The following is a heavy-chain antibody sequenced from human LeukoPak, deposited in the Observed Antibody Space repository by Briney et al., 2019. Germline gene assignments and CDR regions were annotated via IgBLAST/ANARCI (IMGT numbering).Heavy chain of an antibody. CDR2: INHSGST. CDR3: ARGGIGWTTGTNYYYYMDV. Sequence: PSETLSLTCAVYGGSFSGYYWSWIRQPPGKGLEWIGEINHSGSTNYNPSLKSRVTISVDTSKNQFSLKLSSVTAADTAVYYCARGGIGWTTGTNYYYYMDVWGKGTTVTVSS. V-gene: IGHV4-34*01. J-gene: IGHJ6*03. D-gene: IGHD1-1*01. CDR1: GGSFSGYY.